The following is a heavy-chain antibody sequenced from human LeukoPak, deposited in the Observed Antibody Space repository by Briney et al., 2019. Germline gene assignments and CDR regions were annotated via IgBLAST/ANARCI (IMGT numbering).Heavy chain of an antibody. V-gene: IGHV4-34*01. CDR1: VGSFSGYY. J-gene: IGHJ5*02. CDR2: INHSGST. CDR3: ARGIFYGGRNQYIWFDL. Sequence: SETLSLTCAVYVGSFSGYYWSWIRQPPGKGLEWIGEINHSGSTNYNSSLKSRVTISVDTSKNQFSLKLSSVTAADTAVYYCARGIFYGGRNQYIWFDLWGQGTLVTVSS. D-gene: IGHD4-23*01.